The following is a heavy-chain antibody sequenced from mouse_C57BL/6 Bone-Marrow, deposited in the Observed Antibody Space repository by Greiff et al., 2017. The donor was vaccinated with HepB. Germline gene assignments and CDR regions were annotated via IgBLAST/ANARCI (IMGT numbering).Heavy chain of an antibody. V-gene: IGHV5-15*01. J-gene: IGHJ4*01. CDR3: ARRGLAMDY. Sequence: EVMLVESGGGLVQPGGSLKLSCAASGFTFSDYGMAWVRQAPRKGPEWVAFISNLAYSIYYADTVTGRFTISRENARNTLYLEMSSLRSEDTAMYYCARRGLAMDYWGQGTSVTVSS. CDR1: GFTFSDYG. CDR2: ISNLAYSI.